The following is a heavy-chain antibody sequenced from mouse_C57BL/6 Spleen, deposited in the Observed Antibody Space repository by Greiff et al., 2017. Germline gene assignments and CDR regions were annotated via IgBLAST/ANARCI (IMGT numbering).Heavy chain of an antibody. CDR1: GYAFSSSW. J-gene: IGHJ3*01. V-gene: IGHV1-82*01. Sequence: QVQLQQSGPELVKPGASVKISCKASGYAFSSSWMNWVKQRPGQGLEWIGRIYPGDGDTNYNGKFKGKATLTADKSSSTAYMQLSSLTSEDSAVYFCARRHCGAWVAYWGQGTLVTVSA. CDR3: ARRHCGAWVAY. CDR2: IYPGDGDT. D-gene: IGHD6-1*01.